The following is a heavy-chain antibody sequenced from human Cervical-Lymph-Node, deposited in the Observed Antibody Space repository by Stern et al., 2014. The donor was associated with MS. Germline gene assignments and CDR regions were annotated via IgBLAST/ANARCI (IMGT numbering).Heavy chain of an antibody. CDR2: VSYDGGNK. V-gene: IGHV3-30-3*01. CDR3: ARARYTSSPFDY. D-gene: IGHD2-2*01. Sequence: QVQLQQSGGGVVQPGKSLRLSCAASGFTFGSYAMHWVRQAPGKGLEWVAIVSYDGGNKYYADSVKGRFTISRDTSKNTLYLQINSLRPDDTAVYYCARARYTSSPFDYWGQGTLVTVSS. J-gene: IGHJ4*02. CDR1: GFTFGSYA.